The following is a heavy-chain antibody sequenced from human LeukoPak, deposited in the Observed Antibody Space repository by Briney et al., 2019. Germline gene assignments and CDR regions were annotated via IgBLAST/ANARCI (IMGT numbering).Heavy chain of an antibody. Sequence: SETLSLTCAVYGGSFSGYYWSWIRQPPGKGLEWIGEINHSGSTNYNPSLKSRVTISVDTSKNQFSLKLSSVTAADTAVYYCARGAWGSFDYWGQGTLVIVSS. CDR2: INHSGST. J-gene: IGHJ4*02. D-gene: IGHD1-26*01. V-gene: IGHV4-34*01. CDR3: ARGAWGSFDY. CDR1: GGSFSGYY.